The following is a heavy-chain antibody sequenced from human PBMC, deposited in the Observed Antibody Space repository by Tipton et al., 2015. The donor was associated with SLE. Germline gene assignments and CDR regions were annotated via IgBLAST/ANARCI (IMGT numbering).Heavy chain of an antibody. Sequence: GLVKPSETLSLTCTVSGGSISSSSYYWDWIRQPPGKGLEWIGSIYYSGNTYYKPSLKSRVTISVDTSKNQFSLNLRSVTDADTAVYYCARRSSGYYDYYGMDVWGQGTTVTVSS. CDR1: GGSISSSSYY. J-gene: IGHJ6*02. D-gene: IGHD3-22*01. CDR3: ARRSSGYYDYYGMDV. CDR2: IYYSGNT. V-gene: IGHV4-39*07.